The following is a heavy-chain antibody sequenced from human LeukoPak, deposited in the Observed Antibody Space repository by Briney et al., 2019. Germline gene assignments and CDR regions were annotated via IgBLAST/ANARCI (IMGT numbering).Heavy chain of an antibody. CDR3: ARGIVLTGYASFDY. CDR1: GGSFRVYY. J-gene: IGHJ4*02. CDR2: VNHNGGT. Sequence: SETLPLTCAVNGGSFRVYYWTWSRQPPGKGLEWMGDVNHNGGTNYSPYLKSRITISVDTSKNQFPLKLNAVTAADTAVYFCARGIVLTGYASFDYWGQGTPVTVSS. V-gene: IGHV4-34*01. D-gene: IGHD2-15*01.